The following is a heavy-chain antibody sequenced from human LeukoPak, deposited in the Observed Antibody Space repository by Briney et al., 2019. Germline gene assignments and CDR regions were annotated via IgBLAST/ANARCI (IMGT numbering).Heavy chain of an antibody. V-gene: IGHV1-2*06. D-gene: IGHD6-19*01. CDR3: ATFSGYSSGWDPDYYYYYYMDV. J-gene: IGHJ6*03. CDR2: INPNSGDP. CDR1: GYTFTDSY. Sequence: ASVKVSCKTSGYTFTDSYIHWVRQAPGQGLEWMGRINPNSGDPNYPQKFQGRVTMTRDTSISTAYMELSRLRSDDTAVYYCATFSGYSSGWDPDYYYYYYMDVWGKGTTVTVSS.